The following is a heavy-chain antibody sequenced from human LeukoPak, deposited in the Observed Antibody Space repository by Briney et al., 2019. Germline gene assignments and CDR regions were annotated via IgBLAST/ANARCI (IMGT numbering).Heavy chain of an antibody. CDR3: TTIRGFCSGRSCLGY. J-gene: IGHJ4*02. CDR2: IFPSGGEI. Sequence: GSLRLSCAASGFTFSTFAMIWVRQPPGKGLEWVSSIFPSGGEIHYADSVRGRFTISRDNSKSTLSLQMNSLKSEDTAVYYCTTIRGFCSGRSCLGYWGQGTLVTVSS. D-gene: IGHD2-15*01. V-gene: IGHV3-23*01. CDR1: GFTFSTFA.